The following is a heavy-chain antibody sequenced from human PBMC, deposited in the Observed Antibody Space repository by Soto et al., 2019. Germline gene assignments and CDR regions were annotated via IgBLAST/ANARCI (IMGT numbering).Heavy chain of an antibody. Sequence: SETLSLACTVSGYSISSGSYFAWIRQPPWKGPEWIASIYHVVTTFYNPSLKSRITISVDTSNNQFSLKLTSVTAADTAVYYCARVHVMVVAGSTFDYWGHGTLVTVSS. CDR2: IYHVVTT. J-gene: IGHJ4*01. CDR3: ARVHVMVVAGSTFDY. D-gene: IGHD6-19*01. V-gene: IGHV4-38-2*02. CDR1: GYSISSGSY.